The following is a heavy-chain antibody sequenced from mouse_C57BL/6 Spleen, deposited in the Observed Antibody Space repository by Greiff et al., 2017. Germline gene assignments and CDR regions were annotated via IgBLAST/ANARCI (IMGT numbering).Heavy chain of an antibody. CDR1: GYTLTDYN. Sequence: EVQLQQSGPELVKPGASVKIPCKASGYTLTDYNMAWVKQSHGKSLEWIGDINPNNGGTIYNQKFKGKATLTVDKSSSTADRELRSLTSEDTAVYYWARRGSYYGHYGDYWGQGTTLTV. CDR2: INPNNGGT. D-gene: IGHD2-10*01. J-gene: IGHJ2*01. CDR3: ARRGSYYGHYGDY. V-gene: IGHV1-18*01.